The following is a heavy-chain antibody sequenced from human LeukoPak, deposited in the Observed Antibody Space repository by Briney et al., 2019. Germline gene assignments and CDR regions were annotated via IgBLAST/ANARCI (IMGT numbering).Heavy chain of an antibody. J-gene: IGHJ6*02. Sequence: GGSLRLSCAASGFTFSSYAMHWVRQAPGKGLEWVAVISYDGSNKYYADSVKGRFTISRDNSKNTLYLQMNSLRAEDTAVYYCARDALYSSSWYRTYYYYGMDVWGQGTTVTVSS. D-gene: IGHD6-13*01. CDR1: GFTFSSYA. V-gene: IGHV3-30*04. CDR3: ARDALYSSSWYRTYYYYGMDV. CDR2: ISYDGSNK.